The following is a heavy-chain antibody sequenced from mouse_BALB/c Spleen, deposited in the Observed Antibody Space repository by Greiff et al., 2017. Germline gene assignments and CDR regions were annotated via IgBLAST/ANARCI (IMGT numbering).Heavy chain of an antibody. J-gene: IGHJ2*01. D-gene: IGHD1-1*02. CDR3: ARGEVFGNYFDY. CDR2: ISSGGST. CDR1: GFTFSSYA. Sequence: EVKVVESGGGLVKPGGSLKLSCAASGFTFSSYAMSWVRQTPEKRLEWVASISSGGSTYYPDSVMGRFTISRDNARNILYLQMSSLRSEDTAMYYCARGEVFGNYFDYWGQGTTLTVSS. V-gene: IGHV5-6-5*01.